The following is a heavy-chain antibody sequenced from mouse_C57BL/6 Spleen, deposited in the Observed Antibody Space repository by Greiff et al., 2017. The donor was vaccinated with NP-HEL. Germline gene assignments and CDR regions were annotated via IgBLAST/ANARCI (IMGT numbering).Heavy chain of an antibody. CDR1: GYTFTSYW. J-gene: IGHJ4*01. D-gene: IGHD3-2*02. CDR2: IHPSDSDT. V-gene: IGHV1-74*01. CDR3: AISSGYEAMDY. Sequence: VQLQQPGAELVKPGASVKVSCKASGYTFTSYWMHWVKQRPGQGLEWIGRIHPSDSDTNYNQKFKGKATLTVDNSSSTAYMQLSSLTSEDSAVYYCAISSGYEAMDYWGQGTSVTVSS.